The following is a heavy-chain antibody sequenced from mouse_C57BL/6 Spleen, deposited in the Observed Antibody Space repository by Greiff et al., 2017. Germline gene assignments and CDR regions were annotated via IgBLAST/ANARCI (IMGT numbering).Heavy chain of an antibody. Sequence: SGAELVRPGASVTLSCKASGYTFTDYEMHWVKQTPVHGLEWIGAIDPETGGTAYNQKFKGKAILTADKSSSTAYMELRSLTSEDSAVYYCTREERGDYFDYWGQGTTLTVSS. J-gene: IGHJ2*01. V-gene: IGHV1-15*01. CDR1: GYTFTDYE. CDR2: IDPETGGT. CDR3: TREERGDYFDY.